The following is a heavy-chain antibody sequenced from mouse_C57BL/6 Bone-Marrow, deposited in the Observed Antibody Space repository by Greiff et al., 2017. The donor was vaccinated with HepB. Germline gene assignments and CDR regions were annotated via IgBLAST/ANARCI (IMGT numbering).Heavy chain of an antibody. CDR2: INPNNGGT. CDR3: ARGDYYGSSPDY. CDR1: GYTFTDYN. D-gene: IGHD1-1*01. V-gene: IGHV1-22*01. Sequence: VHVKQSGPELVKPGASVKMSCKASGYTFTDYNMHWVKQSHGKSLEWIGYINPNNGGTSYNQKFKGKATVTVNKYSSTAYMELRSLTAEDSAVYYWARGDYYGSSPDYWGQGTTLTVSS. J-gene: IGHJ2*01.